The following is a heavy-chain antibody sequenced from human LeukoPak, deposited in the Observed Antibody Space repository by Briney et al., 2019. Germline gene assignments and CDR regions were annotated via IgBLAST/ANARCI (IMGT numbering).Heavy chain of an antibody. CDR1: GGSISSSSYY. Sequence: PSETLSLTCTVSGGSISSSSYYWVGIRHPPGKGLEWIGSIYYSGSTYYNPSLKSRVTISVDTSKNQFSLKLSSVTAADTAVYYCARDSSGSSNWFDPWGQGTLVTVSS. V-gene: IGHV4-39*02. CDR2: IYYSGST. CDR3: ARDSSGSSNWFDP. D-gene: IGHD3-22*01. J-gene: IGHJ5*02.